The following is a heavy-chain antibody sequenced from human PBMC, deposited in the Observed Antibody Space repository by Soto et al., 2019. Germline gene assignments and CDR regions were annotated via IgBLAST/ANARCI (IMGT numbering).Heavy chain of an antibody. D-gene: IGHD5-18*01. CDR1: GFIFSTQC. J-gene: IGHJ4*02. CDR3: TRDQRYSSSV. V-gene: IGHV3-7*01. CDR2: IKEDGSEK. Sequence: GGSLRLSCAASGFIFSTQCMTWVRQPPGKGLEWVANIKEDGSEKYYVDSVKGRFTIARDNPKNSLYLQMNTLRAEDTAVYYCTRDQRYSSSVWGQGTLVTVS.